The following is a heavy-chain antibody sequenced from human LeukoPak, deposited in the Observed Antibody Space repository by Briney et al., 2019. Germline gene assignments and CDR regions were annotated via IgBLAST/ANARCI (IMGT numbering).Heavy chain of an antibody. CDR3: AGRRKEAAAYDH. D-gene: IGHD6-13*01. Sequence: NPGGSLRLSCAASGFTFSSYSMNWVRQAPGKGLEWVSSISSSSSYIYYADSVKGRFTISRDNAKNSLYLQMNSLRAEDTAVYYCAGRRKEAAAYDHWGQGTLVTVSS. J-gene: IGHJ4*02. CDR1: GFTFSSYS. CDR2: ISSSSSYI. V-gene: IGHV3-21*01.